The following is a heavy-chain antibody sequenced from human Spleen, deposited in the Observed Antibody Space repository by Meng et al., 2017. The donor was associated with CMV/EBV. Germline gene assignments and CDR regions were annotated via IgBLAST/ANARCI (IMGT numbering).Heavy chain of an antibody. CDR2: ISGSGGST. J-gene: IGHJ4*02. Sequence: GESLKISCAASGFTFSSYAMSWVRQAPGKGLEWVSAISGSGGSTYYADSVKGRFTISRDNSKNTLYLQMNSLRAEDTAVYYCARGWGSGGNSPDYWGQGTLVTVSS. V-gene: IGHV3-23*01. CDR1: GFTFSSYA. D-gene: IGHD4-23*01. CDR3: ARGWGSGGNSPDY.